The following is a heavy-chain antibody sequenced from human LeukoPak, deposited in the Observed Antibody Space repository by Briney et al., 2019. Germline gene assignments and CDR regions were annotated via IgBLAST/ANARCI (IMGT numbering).Heavy chain of an antibody. CDR1: GYTFTGYY. CDR2: INPNSGGT. V-gene: IGHV1-2*02. Sequence: ASVNVSCKASGYTFTGYYMHWVRQAPGQGLEWMGWINPNSGGTNYAQKFQGRVTMTRDTSISTAYMELSRLRSDDTAVYYCARGYLVSSGWYRFSFDSWGQGTLVTVSS. D-gene: IGHD6-19*01. CDR3: ARGYLVSSGWYRFSFDS. J-gene: IGHJ4*02.